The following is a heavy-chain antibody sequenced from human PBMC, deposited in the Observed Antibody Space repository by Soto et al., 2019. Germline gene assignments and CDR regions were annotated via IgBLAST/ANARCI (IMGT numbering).Heavy chain of an antibody. J-gene: IGHJ5*02. CDR3: AHDCDYDILTGYCLGWFDP. CDR1: GFTFSSYA. Sequence: GGSLRLSCAASGFTFSSYAMHWVRQDPGKGLEWVAVISYDGSNKYYADSVKGRFTISRDNSKNTLYLQMNSLRAEDTAVYYCAHDCDYDILTGYCLGWFDPWGQGTLVTVSS. D-gene: IGHD3-9*01. CDR2: ISYDGSNK. V-gene: IGHV3-30-3*01.